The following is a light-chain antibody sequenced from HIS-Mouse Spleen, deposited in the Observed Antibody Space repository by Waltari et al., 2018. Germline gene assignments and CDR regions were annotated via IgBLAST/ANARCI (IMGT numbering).Light chain of an antibody. V-gene: IGKV4-1*01. Sequence: DIVMTQSPDSLAVSLGERATINCKSSQSVLYSSNNKNYLAWYQQKPGQPPKLLIYWASTRASAVPNRFSGSGSGTDFTLTISILQAEDVAVYYCQQYYSTPLTFGGGTKVEIK. CDR2: WAS. CDR3: QQYYSTPLT. J-gene: IGKJ4*01. CDR1: QSVLYSSNNKNY.